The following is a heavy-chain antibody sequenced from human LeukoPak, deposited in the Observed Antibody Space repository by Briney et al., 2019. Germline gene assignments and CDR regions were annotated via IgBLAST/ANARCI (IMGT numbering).Heavy chain of an antibody. V-gene: IGHV4-39*01. CDR3: ARPPGFSTSFWD. J-gene: IGHJ4*02. Sequence: SETLSLTCTVSGGSISGSSYYWGWNRQPPGKGLEWIGSIYYSGSTYYKPSLKSRVTISVDTSKNQFSLKLSSVTAADTAVYYCARPPGFSTSFWDWGQGTLVTVSS. D-gene: IGHD2-2*01. CDR1: GGSISGSSYY. CDR2: IYYSGST.